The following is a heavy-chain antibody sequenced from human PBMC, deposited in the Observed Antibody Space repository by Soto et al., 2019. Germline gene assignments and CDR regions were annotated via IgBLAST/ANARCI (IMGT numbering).Heavy chain of an antibody. V-gene: IGHV3-9*01. CDR3: ARSTGPQPDDAFDI. J-gene: IGHJ3*02. CDR1: GFTFDDYA. Sequence: PGGALRLSCAASGFTFDDYARHWVRQAPGKGLEGVSGISWNSGSIGYADSVKGRFTISRDNAKNSLYLQMNSLRAEDTALYYCARSTGPQPDDAFDIWGQGTMVTVSS. CDR2: ISWNSGSI. D-gene: IGHD1-1*01.